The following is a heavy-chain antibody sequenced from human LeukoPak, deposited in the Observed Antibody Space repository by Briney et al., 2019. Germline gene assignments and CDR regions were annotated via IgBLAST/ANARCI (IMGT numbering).Heavy chain of an antibody. J-gene: IGHJ4*02. Sequence: GGSLRLSCAASGFTFSNYGMHCGRQAPGKGLEWVADVSDDGSNKNYADSVKGRFTISRDNSNNTLSLQMNSLRAYDTAVYYCVKDRETTASGTFDYWGQETLVTVSS. D-gene: IGHD6-13*01. V-gene: IGHV3-30*18. CDR2: VSDDGSNK. CDR1: GFTFSNYG. CDR3: VKDRETTASGTFDY.